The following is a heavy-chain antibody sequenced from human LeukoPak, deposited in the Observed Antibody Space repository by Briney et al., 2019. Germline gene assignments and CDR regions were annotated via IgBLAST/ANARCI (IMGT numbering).Heavy chain of an antibody. CDR2: INPNSGGT. V-gene: IGHV1-2*02. CDR3: AKAPPYYSSGMDV. CDR1: VYTFTGYY. J-gene: IGHJ6*02. Sequence: ASVKVSFKASVYTFTGYYMHWVRQAPGQGLEWMGWINPNSGGTNYAQKFQGRVTMTRDTSISTAYMELSRLRSDDTAVYYCAKAPPYYSSGMDVWGQGTTVTVSS.